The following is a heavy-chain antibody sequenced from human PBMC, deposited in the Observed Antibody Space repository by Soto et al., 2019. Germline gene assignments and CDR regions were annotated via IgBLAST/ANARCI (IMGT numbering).Heavy chain of an antibody. V-gene: IGHV4-30-2*01. CDR2: IYHSGST. J-gene: IGHJ6*02. Sequence: SETLSLTCAVSGGSISSGGYSWSWIRQPPGKGLEWIGYIYHSGSTYYNPSLKSRVTISVDRSKNQFSLKLSSVTAADTAVYYCASVRGGYYYAMDVWGQGTTVTVSS. D-gene: IGHD3-10*02. CDR3: ASVRGGYYYAMDV. CDR1: GGSISSGGYS.